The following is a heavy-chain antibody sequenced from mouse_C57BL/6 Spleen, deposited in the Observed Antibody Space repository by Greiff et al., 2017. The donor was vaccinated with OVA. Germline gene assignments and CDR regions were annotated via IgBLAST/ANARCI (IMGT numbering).Heavy chain of an antibody. V-gene: IGHV1-69*01. CDR3: ARAGGRGAMDY. D-gene: IGHD3-3*01. J-gene: IGHJ4*01. CDR1: GYTFTSYW. Sequence: QVQLQQPGAELVMPGASVKLSCKASGYTFTSYWMHWVKQRPGQGLEWIGEIDPSDSYTNYNQKFKGKSTLTVDKSSSTAYMQLSSLTSEDSAVYYCARAGGRGAMDYWGQGTSVTVSS. CDR2: IDPSDSYT.